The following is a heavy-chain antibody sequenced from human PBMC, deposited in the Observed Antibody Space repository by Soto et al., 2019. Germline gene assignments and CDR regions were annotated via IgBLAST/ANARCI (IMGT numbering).Heavy chain of an antibody. Sequence: PSETLSLTCTVSGGSIATSSYFWAWIRRPPGKGLEWIGSIDYRGTIYNNPSLKSRVTISVDTSKNHFSLKLDSVTAADTALYYCSRSAPEGFDPWGQGTLLTVSS. CDR2: IDYRGTI. J-gene: IGHJ5*02. V-gene: IGHV4-39*02. CDR1: GGSIATSSYF. CDR3: SRSAPEGFDP.